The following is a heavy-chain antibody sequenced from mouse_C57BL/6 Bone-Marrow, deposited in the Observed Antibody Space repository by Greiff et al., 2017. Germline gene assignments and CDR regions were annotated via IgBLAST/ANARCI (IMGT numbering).Heavy chain of an antibody. D-gene: IGHD1-1*01. V-gene: IGHV5-6*01. CDR3: ARGGLRAAWFAY. Sequence: EVQLVESGGDLVKPGGSLKLSCAASGFTFSSYGMSWVRQTPGKRLEWVGTISSGGSYTYYPDSVKGRVTISRDNANNTLYLQMSSLTSEDTAMYYCARGGLRAAWFAYGCRGTGVTVSA. CDR1: GFTFSSYG. CDR2: ISSGGSYT. J-gene: IGHJ3*01.